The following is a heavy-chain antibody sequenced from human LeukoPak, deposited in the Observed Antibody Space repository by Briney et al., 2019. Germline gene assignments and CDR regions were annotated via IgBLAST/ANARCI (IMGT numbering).Heavy chain of an antibody. D-gene: IGHD3-3*01. J-gene: IGHJ4*02. CDR1: GYTFTGYY. CDR2: INPNSGGT. Sequence: ASVKVSCKASGYTFTGYYMHWVRQAPGQGLEGMGWINPNSGGTNYAQKFQGRVTMTRDTSISTAYMELSRLRSDDTAVYYCAKTTYYDFWSGYHAPYYFDYWGQGTLVTVSS. CDR3: AKTTYYDFWSGYHAPYYFDY. V-gene: IGHV1-2*02.